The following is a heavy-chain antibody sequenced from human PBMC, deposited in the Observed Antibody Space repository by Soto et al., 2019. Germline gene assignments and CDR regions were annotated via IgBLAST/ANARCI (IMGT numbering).Heavy chain of an antibody. CDR1: GYSISSGYY. Sequence: SETLSLTCAVSGYSISSGYYWGWIRQPPGKGLEWIGSIYHSGSTYYNPSLKSRVTISVDTSKNQFSLKLSSVTAADTAVYYCARVGGRIDYYDSSGDFDYWGQGTLVT. CDR3: ARVGGRIDYYDSSGDFDY. CDR2: IYHSGST. D-gene: IGHD3-22*01. V-gene: IGHV4-38-2*01. J-gene: IGHJ4*02.